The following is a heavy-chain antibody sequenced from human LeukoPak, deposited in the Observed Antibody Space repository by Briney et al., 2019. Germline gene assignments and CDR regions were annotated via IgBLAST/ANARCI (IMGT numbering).Heavy chain of an antibody. J-gene: IGHJ3*02. CDR3: ARGILYYYGSGSYYSPLDAFDI. Sequence: PGGSLRLSCTASGLTFSTSGFNWVRQAPGKGLEWVSGINWNGGSTGYADSVKGRFTISRDNAKNSLYLQMNSLRAEDTALYYCARGILYYYGSGSYYSPLDAFDIWGQGTMVTVSS. CDR2: INWNGGST. CDR1: GLTFSTSG. D-gene: IGHD3-10*01. V-gene: IGHV3-20*04.